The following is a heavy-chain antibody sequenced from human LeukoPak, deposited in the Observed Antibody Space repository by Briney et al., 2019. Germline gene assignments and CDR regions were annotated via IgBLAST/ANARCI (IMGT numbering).Heavy chain of an antibody. V-gene: IGHV3-30-3*01. CDR3: ARGRYFDWLDDY. D-gene: IGHD3-9*01. Sequence: GGSLRLSCAASGFTFSSYAMHWVRQVPGKGLEWVAVISYDGSNKYYADSVKGRFTISRDNSKNTLYLQMSSLRAEDTAVYYCARGRYFDWLDDYWGQGTLVTVSS. J-gene: IGHJ4*02. CDR2: ISYDGSNK. CDR1: GFTFSSYA.